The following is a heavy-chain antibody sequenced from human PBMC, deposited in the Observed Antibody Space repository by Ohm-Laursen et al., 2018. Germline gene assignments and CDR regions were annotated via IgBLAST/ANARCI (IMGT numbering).Heavy chain of an antibody. CDR3: ARALGGYPISYYYGMDV. CDR2: IFYSGRT. V-gene: IGHV4-59*01. J-gene: IGHJ6*02. CDR1: GGSISSYY. Sequence: SETLSLTCTVSGGSISSYYWSWIRQPPGKGLEWIGYIFYSGRTNYNPSLKSRVTISVDTSKNQFSLRLSSVTAADTAVYYCARALGGYPISYYYGMDVWGQGTTVTVSS. D-gene: IGHD7-27*01.